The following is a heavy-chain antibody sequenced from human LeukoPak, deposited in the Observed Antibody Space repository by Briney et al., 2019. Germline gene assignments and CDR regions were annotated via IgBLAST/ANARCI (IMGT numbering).Heavy chain of an antibody. CDR1: GGSIGSHY. D-gene: IGHD2-15*01. V-gene: IGHV4-59*11. CDR2: VHSSGST. CDR3: TRDTAPVRYSWFFDP. J-gene: IGHJ2*01. Sequence: SETLSLTCTVSGGSIGSHYWTWIRQPPGKVREWIGYVHSSGSTKYNPSLQSRVSISLDTSRSQFSLKLNSVTAADTAVYYCTRDTAPVRYSWFFDPWGRGSLVTVPS.